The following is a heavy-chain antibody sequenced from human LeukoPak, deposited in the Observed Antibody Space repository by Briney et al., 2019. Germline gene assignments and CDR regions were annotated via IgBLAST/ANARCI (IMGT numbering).Heavy chain of an antibody. J-gene: IGHJ3*02. CDR2: INHSGST. V-gene: IGHV4-34*01. Sequence: PGGSLRLSCAASGFTFSSYWMNWVRQAPGKGLEWIGEINHSGSTNYNPSLKSRVTISVDTSKNQFSLKLSSVTAADTAVYFCARSDYYDSSGYPLGAFDIWGQGTMVTVSS. D-gene: IGHD3-22*01. CDR1: GFTFSSYW. CDR3: ARSDYYDSSGYPLGAFDI.